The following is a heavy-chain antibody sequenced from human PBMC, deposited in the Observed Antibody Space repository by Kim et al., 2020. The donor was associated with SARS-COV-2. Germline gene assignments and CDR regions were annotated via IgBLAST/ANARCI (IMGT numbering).Heavy chain of an antibody. Sequence: SRVPISVDTSKNQFSLKLSSVTAADTAVYYCARTYYYGSGSYYNVVAFDIWGQGTMVTVSS. J-gene: IGHJ3*02. D-gene: IGHD3-10*01. CDR3: ARTYYYGSGSYYNVVAFDI. V-gene: IGHV4-39*01.